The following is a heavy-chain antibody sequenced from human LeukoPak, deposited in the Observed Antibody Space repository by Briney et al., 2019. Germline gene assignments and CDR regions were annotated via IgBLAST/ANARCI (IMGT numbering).Heavy chain of an antibody. J-gene: IGHJ3*02. CDR1: GGSISSGGYY. CDR3: ARAWTSGSYNHDPFDI. V-gene: IGHV4-31*03. CDR2: IYYSGST. D-gene: IGHD1-26*01. Sequence: SETLSLTCTVSGGSISSGGYYWSWIRQHPGKGLEWIGYIYYSGSTYYNPSLKSRVTISVDTSKNQFSLKLSSVTAADTAVYYCARAWTSGSYNHDPFDIWGQGTMVTVSS.